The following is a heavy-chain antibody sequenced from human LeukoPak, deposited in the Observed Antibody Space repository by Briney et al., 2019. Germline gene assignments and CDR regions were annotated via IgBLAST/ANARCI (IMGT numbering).Heavy chain of an antibody. Sequence: GGSLRLSCAASGFTFSSYPMTWVRQAPGKGLEWVSVIGIGGLTTYYADSVKGRFTMSRDNSENTLSLQMNSLRAEDTAVYYCAKRVPYYLDHWGQGTLVPVSS. J-gene: IGHJ4*02. CDR1: GFTFSSYP. CDR2: IGIGGLTT. CDR3: AKRVPYYLDH. V-gene: IGHV3-23*01.